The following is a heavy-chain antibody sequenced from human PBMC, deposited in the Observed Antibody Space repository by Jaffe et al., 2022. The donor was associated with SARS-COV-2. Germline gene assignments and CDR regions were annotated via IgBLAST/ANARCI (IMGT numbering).Heavy chain of an antibody. CDR2: TSLDGSD. CDR3: AGQEWNSVWYHVDC. CDR1: GFAFKNYG. J-gene: IGHJ4*02. D-gene: IGHD6-19*01. Sequence: QVQLVESGGGVVQPGRSLTLSCAASGFAFKNYGMHWVRQAPGKGLEWVAVTSLDGSDKYADSVKGRFIISRDNSKNTLYLEMNNLTADDTAVYYCAGQEWNSVWYHVDCWGQGTLVIVSS. V-gene: IGHV3-33*01.